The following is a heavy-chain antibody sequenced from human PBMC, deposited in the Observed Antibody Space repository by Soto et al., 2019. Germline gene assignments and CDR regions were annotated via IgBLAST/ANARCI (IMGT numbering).Heavy chain of an antibody. CDR1: GFTFSSNS. D-gene: IGHD2-21*02. CDR2: ITSSSSTI. V-gene: IGHV3-48*02. J-gene: IGHJ4*02. CDR3: ARGRVGTAYFDY. Sequence: PGGSLRLSCAASGFTFSSNSMNWVRQAPGKGLEWISYITSSSSTIYYADSVKGRFTISRDNAKNSVYLQMNSLRDEDTAVYYCARGRVGTAYFDYWGQGALVTVSP.